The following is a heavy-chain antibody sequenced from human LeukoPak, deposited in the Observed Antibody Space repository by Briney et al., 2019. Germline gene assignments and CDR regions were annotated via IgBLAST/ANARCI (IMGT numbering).Heavy chain of an antibody. V-gene: IGHV1-58*02. CDR3: AADRGTYDYGDVRGLDP. CDR2: IVVGSGNT. CDR1: GFTFTSSA. D-gene: IGHD4-17*01. Sequence: PGASVKVSCKVSGFTFTSSAMQWVRQARGQRLEWIGWIVVGSGNTNYAQKFQEGVTITRDMSTSTAYMELSSLRSEDTAVYYCAADRGTYDYGDVRGLDPWGQGTLVTVSS. J-gene: IGHJ5*02.